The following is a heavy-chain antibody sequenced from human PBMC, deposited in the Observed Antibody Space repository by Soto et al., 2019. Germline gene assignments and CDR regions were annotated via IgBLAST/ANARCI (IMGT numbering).Heavy chain of an antibody. CDR1: GGSISSGGYY. Sequence: SETLSLTCTVSGGSISSGGYYWSWIRQHPGKGLEWIGYIYYSGSTYYNPSLKSRVTISVDTSKNQFSLKLSSVTAADTAVYYCAREIRDFWSGYSGNWFDPWGQGTLVTVSS. CDR3: AREIRDFWSGYSGNWFDP. V-gene: IGHV4-31*03. CDR2: IYYSGST. J-gene: IGHJ5*02. D-gene: IGHD3-3*01.